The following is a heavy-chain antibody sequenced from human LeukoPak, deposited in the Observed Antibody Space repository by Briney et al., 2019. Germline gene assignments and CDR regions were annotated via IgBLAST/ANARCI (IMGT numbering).Heavy chain of an antibody. D-gene: IGHD3-16*01. CDR3: AGGGYFDN. CDR2: ISYDGSNK. CDR1: GFTFSSYA. Sequence: QXGRSLRLSXAASGFTFSSYAMHWVRQAPGKGLGWVAVISYDGSNKYYADSVKGRFTISRDNSKNKLYLQMNSLRVEDTAVYYCAGGGYFDNWGQGTLVTVSS. V-gene: IGHV3-30-3*01. J-gene: IGHJ4*02.